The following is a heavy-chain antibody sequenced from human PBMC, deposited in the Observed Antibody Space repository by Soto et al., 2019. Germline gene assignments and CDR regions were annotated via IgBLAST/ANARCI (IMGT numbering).Heavy chain of an antibody. CDR3: ARETGDGTCAS. CDR2: INAGYGNT. J-gene: IGHJ4*02. CDR1: GYTFSSYA. Sequence: QVHLVQSGAEVRKPGASVKVSCKASGYTFSSYAIHWVRQSPGQRLEWMGWINAGYGNTKSSQKLQDRVTIYRDTSASTAYMALTSRRSEGTAVYYCARETGDGTCASWGQGTLVTVS. D-gene: IGHD7-27*01. V-gene: IGHV1-3*01.